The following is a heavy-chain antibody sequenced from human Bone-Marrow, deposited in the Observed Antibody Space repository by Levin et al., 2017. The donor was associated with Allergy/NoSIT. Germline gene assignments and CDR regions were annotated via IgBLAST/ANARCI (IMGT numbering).Heavy chain of an antibody. CDR3: ARPRRIAADIDY. Sequence: SQTLSLTCTVSGGSISSSSYYWGWIRQPPGKGLEWIGSIYYSGSTYYNPSLKSRVTISVDTSKNQFSLKLSSVTAADTAVYYCARPRRIAADIDYWGQGTLVTVSS. D-gene: IGHD6-13*01. CDR2: IYYSGST. CDR1: GGSISSSSYY. V-gene: IGHV4-39*01. J-gene: IGHJ4*02.